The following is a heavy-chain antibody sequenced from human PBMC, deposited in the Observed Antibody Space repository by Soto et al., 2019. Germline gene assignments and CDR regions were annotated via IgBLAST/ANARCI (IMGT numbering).Heavy chain of an antibody. V-gene: IGHV3-30*18. Sequence: QVQLVESGGGVVQPGRSLRLSCAASGFTFSNYGMHWVRQAPGKGLEWVAVISYDGSNKYYADSVKGRFSISIDNSKNTLYLQMNSLRAEDTAVYYCAKGDWFDPWGQGTLVTVSS. J-gene: IGHJ5*02. CDR3: AKGDWFDP. CDR1: GFTFSNYG. CDR2: ISYDGSNK.